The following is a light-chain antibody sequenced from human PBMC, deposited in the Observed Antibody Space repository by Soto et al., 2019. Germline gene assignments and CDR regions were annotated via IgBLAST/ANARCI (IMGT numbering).Light chain of an antibody. J-gene: IGKJ1*01. CDR3: QQYDTSPRT. V-gene: IGKV3-20*01. CDR1: QSVSSNY. Sequence: EIVLTQSPGTLSLSPGERATLSCRASQSVSSNYLAWYQQKRGQAPRLLIYGASSRATGIPTRFSGSGSGTDFTLTISRLEPEDFSVYYCQQYDTSPRTFGQWTKVEI. CDR2: GAS.